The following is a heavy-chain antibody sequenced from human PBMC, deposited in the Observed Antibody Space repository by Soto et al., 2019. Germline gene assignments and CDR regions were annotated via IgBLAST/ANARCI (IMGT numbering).Heavy chain of an antibody. CDR2: IYYSGST. J-gene: IGHJ3*02. CDR1: GGSISSYY. D-gene: IGHD3-16*02. CDR3: AREAYDYVWGSYRPSGFDI. Sequence: QVQLQESGPGLVKPSETLSLTCTVSGGSISSYYWSWIRQPPGKGLEWIGYIYYSGSTNYNPSLKSRVTISVATSKMQFSRKLRSVTAADTAAYYCAREAYDYVWGSYRPSGFDIWGQGTMVTVSS. V-gene: IGHV4-59*01.